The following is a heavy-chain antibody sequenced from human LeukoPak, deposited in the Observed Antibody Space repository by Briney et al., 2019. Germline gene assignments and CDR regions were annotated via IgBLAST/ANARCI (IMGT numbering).Heavy chain of an antibody. D-gene: IGHD2-2*01. V-gene: IGHV3-11*01. Sequence: PGGSLRLSCAASGFIFSDHCMNWVRQAPGKGLEWVSYINRAGTTSFYADSVKGRFTVSRDNAKNSLCLEVTNLRAEDTGLYYCARGPAAMDWYFDFWGRGTLVTVSS. J-gene: IGHJ2*01. CDR3: ARGPAAMDWYFDF. CDR1: GFIFSDHC. CDR2: INRAGTTS.